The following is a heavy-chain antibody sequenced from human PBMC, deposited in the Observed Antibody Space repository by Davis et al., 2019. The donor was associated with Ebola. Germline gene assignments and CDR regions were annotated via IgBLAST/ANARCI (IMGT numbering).Heavy chain of an antibody. CDR1: GYSFTSYW. J-gene: IGHJ4*02. D-gene: IGHD2-2*01. V-gene: IGHV5-10-1*01. CDR2: IDPSDSYT. Sequence: GESLKISCKGSGYSFTSYWISWVRQMPGKGLEWMGRIDPSDSYTNYSPSFQGHVTISADKSISTVYLQWSSLKASDTAMYYCATRGPYCSSTSCYDYWGQGTLVIVSS. CDR3: ATRGPYCSSTSCYDY.